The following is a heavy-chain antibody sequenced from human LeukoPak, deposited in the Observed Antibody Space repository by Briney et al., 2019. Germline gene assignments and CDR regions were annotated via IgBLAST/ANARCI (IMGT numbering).Heavy chain of an antibody. D-gene: IGHD5-24*01. CDR3: ARPMSRDGYQDAFDI. J-gene: IGHJ3*02. CDR2: IYYSGST. Sequence: SETLSLTCTVSGGSISSSSYYWGWIRQPPGKGLEWIGSIYYSGSTYYNPSLKSRVTISVDTSKNQFSLKLSSVTAADTAVYYWARPMSRDGYQDAFDIWGQGTMVTVSS. V-gene: IGHV4-39*01. CDR1: GGSISSSSYY.